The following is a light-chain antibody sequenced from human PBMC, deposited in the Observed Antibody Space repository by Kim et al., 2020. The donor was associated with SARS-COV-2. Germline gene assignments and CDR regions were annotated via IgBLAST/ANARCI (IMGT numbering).Light chain of an antibody. J-gene: IGLJ1*01. CDR3: NSYTNGGTFV. CDR2: EFS. CDR1: SSDVGSYNR. Sequence: PGQSITISRTGTSSDVGSYNRVSWYQQPPGTAPKRMVYEFSNRPSGVPDRFSGSKSGNTASLNISGQAEDEADYYCNSYTNGGTFVFGTGTKVTVL. V-gene: IGLV2-18*02.